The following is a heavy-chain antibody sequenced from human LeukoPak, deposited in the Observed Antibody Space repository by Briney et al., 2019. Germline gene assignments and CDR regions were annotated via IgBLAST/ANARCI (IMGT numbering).Heavy chain of an antibody. J-gene: IGHJ2*01. CDR1: GGSISSYY. CDR2: IYNSGST. V-gene: IGHV4-59*08. CDR3: ARPSSSWPGQYFDL. Sequence: PSETLSLTCTVSGGSISSYYWGWIRQPPGKGLEWIGYIYNSGSTDYNPPLKSRVTISVDTPKNQFSLKLSSVTAADTAVYYCARPSSSWPGQYFDLWGRGTLVTVSS. D-gene: IGHD6-13*01.